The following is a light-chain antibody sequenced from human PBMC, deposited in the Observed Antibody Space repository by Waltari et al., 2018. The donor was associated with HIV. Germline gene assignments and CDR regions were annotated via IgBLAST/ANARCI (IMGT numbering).Light chain of an antibody. J-gene: IGKJ1*01. CDR2: GAS. Sequence: AIQMTQSPSSLSASVGERVTITCRASQAHRNDLGWYQQKSGKAPKLQIYGASSLQSGVPSRFSGSGSGTYFTLTISSLQPEDFATYYCLQDFTYPRTFGQGTKVEIK. V-gene: IGKV1-6*01. CDR1: QAHRND. CDR3: LQDFTYPRT.